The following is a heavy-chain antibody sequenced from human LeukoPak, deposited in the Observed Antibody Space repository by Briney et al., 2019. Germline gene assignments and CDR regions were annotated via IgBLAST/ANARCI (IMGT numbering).Heavy chain of an antibody. CDR1: GFTFSSYE. CDR3: ARDRGNQRGYYYYYMDV. D-gene: IGHD1-14*01. CDR2: ISSGAATI. V-gene: IGHV3-48*03. J-gene: IGHJ6*03. Sequence: PGGSLRLSCAASGFTFSSYEMNWVRQAPGKGLEWVSSISSGAATIYYADSVKGRFTISRDNAKNSLYLQMNSLRAEDTAVYYCARDRGNQRGYYYYYMDVWGKGTTVTVSS.